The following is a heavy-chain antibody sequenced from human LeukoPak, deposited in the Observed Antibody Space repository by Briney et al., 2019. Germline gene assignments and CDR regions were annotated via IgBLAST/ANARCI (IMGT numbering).Heavy chain of an antibody. CDR2: ISTYNGDT. CDR3: ARDVGGALDV. D-gene: IGHD3-16*01. CDR1: GYTFTDFH. V-gene: IGHV1-18*01. J-gene: IGHJ6*02. Sequence: ASVKVSCKASGYTFTDFHIRWLRQAPGQGLELMGWISTYNGDTTYTQRFQGRVTLTTDTSTTTADMELGNLRPDDTAVYFCARDVGGALDVWGQGTTVTVSS.